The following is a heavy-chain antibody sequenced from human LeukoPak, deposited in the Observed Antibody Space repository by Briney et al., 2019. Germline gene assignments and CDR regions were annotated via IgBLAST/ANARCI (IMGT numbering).Heavy chain of an antibody. Sequence: GGSLRLSCAASGFTFSSYAMSWVRQAPGKGLEWVPAISGSGGSTYYADSVKGRFTISRDNSKNTLYLQMNSLRAEDTAVYYCASLPRGYQLLFGYFQHWGQGTLVTVSS. CDR3: ASLPRGYQLLFGYFQH. CDR2: ISGSGGST. V-gene: IGHV3-23*01. J-gene: IGHJ1*01. CDR1: GFTFSSYA. D-gene: IGHD2-2*01.